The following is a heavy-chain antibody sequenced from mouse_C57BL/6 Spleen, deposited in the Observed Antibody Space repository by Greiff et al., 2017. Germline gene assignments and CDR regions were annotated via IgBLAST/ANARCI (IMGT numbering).Heavy chain of an antibody. CDR3: ARGREYYDDGGYFDV. D-gene: IGHD2-4*01. V-gene: IGHV1-55*01. CDR2: IYPGSGST. Sequence: QVQLQQPGAELVKPGASVKMSCKASGYTFTSYWITWVKQRPGQGLEWIGDIYPGSGSTNYNEKFKSKATLTVDTSSSTAYMQLSSLTSEDSAVYYCARGREYYDDGGYFDVWGTGTTFTVSS. CDR1: GYTFTSYW. J-gene: IGHJ1*03.